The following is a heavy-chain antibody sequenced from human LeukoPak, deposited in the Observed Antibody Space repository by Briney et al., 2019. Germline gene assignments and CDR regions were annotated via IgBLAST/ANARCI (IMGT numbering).Heavy chain of an antibody. J-gene: IGHJ6*04. CDR1: GYTFSSNG. D-gene: IGHD2-15*01. V-gene: IGHV1-18*04. CDR3: ARDHCSGGSCYYYYGMDV. CDR2: ISAYNGNT. Sequence: ASVKVSCKASGYTFSSNGISWVRQAPGQGLEWMGWISAYNGNTNYAQKLQGRVTMTTDTSTSTAYMELRSLRSDDTAVYYCARDHCSGGSCYYYYGMDVWGKGTTVTVSS.